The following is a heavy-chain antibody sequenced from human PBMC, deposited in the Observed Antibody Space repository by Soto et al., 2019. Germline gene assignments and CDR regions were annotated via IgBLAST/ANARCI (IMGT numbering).Heavy chain of an antibody. CDR2: IYYSGSN. D-gene: IGHD4-17*01. J-gene: IGHJ4*02. CDR1: GGSISSYY. V-gene: IGHV4-59*08. Sequence: QVQLQESGPGLVKPSETLSLTCTVSGGSISSYYWSWIRQPPGKGLEWIGYIYYSGSNNYNPSLKSRVTISVDTSKNQFSLKLSSVTAADTAVYYCARRYGVYFDYWGQGTLVTVSS. CDR3: ARRYGVYFDY.